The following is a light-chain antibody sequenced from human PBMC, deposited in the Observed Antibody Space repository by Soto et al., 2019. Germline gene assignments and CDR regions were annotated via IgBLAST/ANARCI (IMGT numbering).Light chain of an antibody. CDR2: LNSDGSH. V-gene: IGLV4-69*01. CDR3: QTWGTGIHVV. J-gene: IGLJ2*01. CDR1: SEHSNYA. Sequence: QPVLTQSPSASASLGASVTLTCTLSSEHSNYAIAWHQQQPEKGPRYLMKLNSDGSHNKGDGIPDRFSGSRSGAERYLTISSRQSEDEADYYCQTWGTGIHVVFGGGTKLTVL.